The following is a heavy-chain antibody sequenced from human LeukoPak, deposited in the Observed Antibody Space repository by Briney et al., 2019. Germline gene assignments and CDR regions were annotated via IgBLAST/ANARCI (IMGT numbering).Heavy chain of an antibody. Sequence: ASVTVSCKTSGYTFTDYYMHWVRQAPGQGLEWMGWINPNDGDTDFAQKFQGRVTMTRDTSISTAYMEMSRLTSDDTAVYYCARWGSYYDILTGDYPGTFDYWGQGTLVTVPS. CDR3: ARWGSYYDILTGDYPGTFDY. J-gene: IGHJ4*02. CDR2: INPNDGDT. V-gene: IGHV1-2*02. D-gene: IGHD3-9*01. CDR1: GYTFTDYY.